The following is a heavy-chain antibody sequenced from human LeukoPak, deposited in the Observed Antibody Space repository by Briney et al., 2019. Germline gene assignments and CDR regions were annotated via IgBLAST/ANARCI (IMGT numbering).Heavy chain of an antibody. V-gene: IGHV1-8*01. Sequence: ASVRVSCKASGYTFTTYDINWVRQASGQGLEWMGWMNPNSGDTGYAQRLQGRVTMTRNTSISTVYMELSSLRSEDTAVYYCATTSPVQITMVRGASDAFDIWGQGTMVTVSS. CDR1: GYTFTTYD. D-gene: IGHD3-10*01. CDR3: ATTSPVQITMVRGASDAFDI. CDR2: MNPNSGDT. J-gene: IGHJ3*02.